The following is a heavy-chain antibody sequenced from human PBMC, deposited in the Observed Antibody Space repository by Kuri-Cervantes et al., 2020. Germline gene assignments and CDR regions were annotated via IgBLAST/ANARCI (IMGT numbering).Heavy chain of an antibody. CDR3: ARVLYSSGWYGNDY. CDR2: ISYDGSNK. J-gene: IGHJ4*02. V-gene: IGHV3-30-3*01. Sequence: GESLKISCAASEITFSRYAMHWVRQAPGKGLEWVALISYDGSNKYYADSVKGRFTISRDNSKNTLYLQMNSLRAEDTAVYYCARVLYSSGWYGNDYWGQGTLVTVSS. CDR1: EITFSRYA. D-gene: IGHD6-19*01.